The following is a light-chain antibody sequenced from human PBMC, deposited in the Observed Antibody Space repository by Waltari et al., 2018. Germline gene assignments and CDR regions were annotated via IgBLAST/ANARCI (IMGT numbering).Light chain of an antibody. CDR2: AVS. Sequence: QSALTQPASVSGSPGQSITLSCTGTSSDVGSYNLVSWYQQHPGKAPKLMIYAVSKRPSGVSDRLSCSKSGNTASLTISGLQAWDEADYYCCSYAGSSTLEVFGTGTKVTVL. J-gene: IGLJ1*01. V-gene: IGLV2-23*02. CDR1: SSDVGSYNL. CDR3: CSYAGSSTLEV.